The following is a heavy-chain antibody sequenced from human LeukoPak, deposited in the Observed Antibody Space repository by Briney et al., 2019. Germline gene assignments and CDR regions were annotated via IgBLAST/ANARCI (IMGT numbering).Heavy chain of an antibody. Sequence: GGSLRLSCAASGFTFSSYSMNWVRQAPGKGLEWVSSISSSSSSYIYYADSVKGRFTISRDNAKNSLYLQMNSLRAEDTAVYYCAGSDIVVVPAAMLTRNDAFDIWGQGTMVTVSS. CDR2: ISSSSSSYI. V-gene: IGHV3-21*01. CDR3: AGSDIVVVPAAMLTRNDAFDI. J-gene: IGHJ3*02. CDR1: GFTFSSYS. D-gene: IGHD2-2*01.